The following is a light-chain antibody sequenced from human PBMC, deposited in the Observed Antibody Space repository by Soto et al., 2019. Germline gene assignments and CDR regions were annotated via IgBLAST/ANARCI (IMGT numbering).Light chain of an antibody. Sequence: EIVLTQSPGTLSLSPGERATLSCRARQGVTSNYLAWYQQRPGQAPRLLIYGASNRATGIPDRFSGGGSGTYFTRTISRLEPEDFAMYYCQQYGSSSPTTFGQGTRLEIE. J-gene: IGKJ5*01. CDR2: GAS. CDR3: QQYGSSSPTT. CDR1: QGVTSNY. V-gene: IGKV3-20*01.